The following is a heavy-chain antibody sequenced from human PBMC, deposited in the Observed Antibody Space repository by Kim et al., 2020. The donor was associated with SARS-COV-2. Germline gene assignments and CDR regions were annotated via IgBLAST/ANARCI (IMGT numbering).Heavy chain of an antibody. J-gene: IGHJ6*02. CDR3: ARLKKGYCSGGSCRIYGMDV. CDR2: IYSGGST. D-gene: IGHD2-15*01. Sequence: GGSLRLSCAASGFTVSSNYMSWVRQAPGKGLEWVSVIYSGGSTYYADSVKGRFTISRDNSKNTLYLQMNSLRAEDTAVYYCARLKKGYCSGGSCRIYGMDVWGQGTTVTVSS. V-gene: IGHV3-66*04. CDR1: GFTVSSNY.